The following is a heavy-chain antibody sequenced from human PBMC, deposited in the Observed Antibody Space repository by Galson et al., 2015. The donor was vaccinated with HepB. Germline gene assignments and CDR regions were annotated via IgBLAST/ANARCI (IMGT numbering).Heavy chain of an antibody. CDR3: ARGLQNFDWLIRHDGFDM. CDR1: GFTLSPYA. J-gene: IGHJ3*02. Sequence: SLRLPCSVSGFTLSPYALHWVRQASGKGLEWVASISYDGNYRSYTDSVQGRFFISRDNSKNTLSLQMNRLGTDGPAVYYCARGLQNFDWLIRHDGFDMWGQGTVVTVSS. CDR2: ISYDGNYR. D-gene: IGHD3-9*01. V-gene: IGHV3-30-3*01.